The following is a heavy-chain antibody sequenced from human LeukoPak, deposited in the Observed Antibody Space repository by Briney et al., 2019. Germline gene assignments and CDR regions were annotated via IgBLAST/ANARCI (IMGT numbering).Heavy chain of an antibody. V-gene: IGHV1-69*05. J-gene: IGHJ3*02. CDR3: ARDREHIVVVTATRDAFDI. Sequence: ASVKVSCKASGGTFSSYAISWVRQAPGQGLEWMGRIIPIFGTANYAQKFQGRVTITTDESTSTAYMELSSLRSEDTAVYYCARDREHIVVVTATRDAFDIWGQGTMVTVSS. CDR2: IIPIFGTA. CDR1: GGTFSSYA. D-gene: IGHD2-21*02.